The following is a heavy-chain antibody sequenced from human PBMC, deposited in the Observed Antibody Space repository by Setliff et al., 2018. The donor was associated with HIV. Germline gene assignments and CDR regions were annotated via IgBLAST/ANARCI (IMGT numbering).Heavy chain of an antibody. D-gene: IGHD3-10*01. CDR2: IYTSGST. Sequence: PSETLSLTCTVSGGSINSYYWSWIRQPAGKGLEWIGRIYTSGSTNYNPSPKSRVTMSVDTSKNQFSLKLSSVTAADTAVYYCARTVTGGPIMVRAAFDIWGQGTMVTVSS. CDR3: ARTVTGGPIMVRAAFDI. V-gene: IGHV4-4*07. CDR1: GGSINSYY. J-gene: IGHJ3*02.